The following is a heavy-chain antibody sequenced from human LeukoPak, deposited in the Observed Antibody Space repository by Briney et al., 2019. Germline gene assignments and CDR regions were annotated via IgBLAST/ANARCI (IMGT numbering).Heavy chain of an antibody. CDR2: IWYDGSN. J-gene: IGHJ4*02. CDR3: ARNNYDSSGFT. V-gene: IGHV3-33*01. CDR1: GFTFSSYG. D-gene: IGHD3-22*01. Sequence: GGSLRLSCAASGFTFSSYGMHWVRQAPGKGLEWVALIWYDGSNNADSVKGRFTISRDNSRNTLYLQMNSLRAEDTALYYCARNNYDSSGFTWGQGPLVPVPS.